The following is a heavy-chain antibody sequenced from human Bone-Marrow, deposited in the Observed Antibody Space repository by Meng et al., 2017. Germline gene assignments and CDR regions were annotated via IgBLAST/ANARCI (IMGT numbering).Heavy chain of an antibody. CDR3: ARDSPLDGYSLLDY. J-gene: IGHJ4*02. Sequence: QVQRVQAGAELKQPGAAVKGSCRPSGYTFTSYAINWVRQAPGQGPDWMGWIDPNTGNPTYDQGFTGRFVFSLDTSVSAAYLQINSLRADDTAVYYCARDSPLDGYSLLDYWGQGTLVTVSS. V-gene: IGHV7-4-1*02. D-gene: IGHD5-24*01. CDR2: IDPNTGNP. CDR1: GYTFTSYA.